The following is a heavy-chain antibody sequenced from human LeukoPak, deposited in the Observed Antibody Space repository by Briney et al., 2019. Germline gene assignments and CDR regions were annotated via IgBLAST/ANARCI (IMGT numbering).Heavy chain of an antibody. J-gene: IGHJ2*01. Sequence: SVTVSFKASGGTFINYAISWVRQAPGQGLEWMGGIIPIFGTANYAQKFQGRVTITADESTSTAYMELSSLRSEDTAVYYCARDYGDYTWYFDLWGRGTLVTVSS. CDR1: GGTFINYA. CDR3: ARDYGDYTWYFDL. CDR2: IIPIFGTA. D-gene: IGHD4-17*01. V-gene: IGHV1-69*13.